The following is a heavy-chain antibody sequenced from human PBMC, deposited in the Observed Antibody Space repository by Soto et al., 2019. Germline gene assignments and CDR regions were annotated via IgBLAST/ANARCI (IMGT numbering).Heavy chain of an antibody. CDR3: ARSQVVPAAIAYYYYYYGMDV. Sequence: QVQLQESGPGLVKPSGTLSLTCAVSGGSISSSNWWSWVRQPPGKGLEWIGEIYHSGSTNYNPSLKCRVTISVDKSKNQFSLKLSSVTAADTAVYYCARSQVVPAAIAYYYYYYGMDVWGQGTTVTVSS. D-gene: IGHD2-2*02. CDR1: GGSISSSNW. CDR2: IYHSGST. J-gene: IGHJ6*02. V-gene: IGHV4-4*02.